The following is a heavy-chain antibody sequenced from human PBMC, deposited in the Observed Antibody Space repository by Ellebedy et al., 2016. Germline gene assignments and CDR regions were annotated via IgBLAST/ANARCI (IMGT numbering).Heavy chain of an antibody. CDR3: ARARLGMSAFDI. V-gene: IGHV4-34*01. CDR2: INHSGST. CDR1: GGSFSGYY. D-gene: IGHD7-27*01. Sequence: SETLSLTXAVYGGSFSGYYWSWIRQPPGKGLEWIGEINHSGSTNYNPSLKSRVTISVDTSKNQFSLKLSSVTAADTAVYYCARARLGMSAFDIWGQGTMVTVSS. J-gene: IGHJ3*02.